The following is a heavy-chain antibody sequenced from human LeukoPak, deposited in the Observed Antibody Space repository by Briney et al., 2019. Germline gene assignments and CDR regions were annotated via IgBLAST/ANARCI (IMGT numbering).Heavy chain of an antibody. CDR1: GFTFSSYW. J-gene: IGHJ3*02. CDR3: ARGRQGSRTDFDI. CDR2: INNDGSST. Sequence: QPGGSLRLSCAASGFTFSSYWMHWVRQAPGKGLVWVSRINNDGSSTSYADFVKGRFTISRDNAKNTLYLQMNSLRAEDTAVYYCARGRQGSRTDFDIWGQGTMVTVSS. V-gene: IGHV3-74*01. D-gene: IGHD2-15*01.